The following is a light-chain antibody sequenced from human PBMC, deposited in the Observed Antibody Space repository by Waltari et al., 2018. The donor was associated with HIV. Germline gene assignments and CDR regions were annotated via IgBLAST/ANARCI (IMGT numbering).Light chain of an antibody. V-gene: IGLV1-44*01. CDR1: GSNIGSNT. J-gene: IGLJ3*02. CDR2: SNN. CDR3: AAWDDSLNGRV. Sequence: GQRVTISCSGSGSNIGSNTVNWYQQLPGTAPKLLIYSNNQRPSGVPDRFSGSKSGTSASLAISGLQSEDEADYYCAAWDDSLNGRVFGGGTKLTVL.